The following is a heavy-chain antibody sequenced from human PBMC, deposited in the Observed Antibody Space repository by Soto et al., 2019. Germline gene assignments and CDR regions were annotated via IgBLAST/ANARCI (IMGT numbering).Heavy chain of an antibody. V-gene: IGHV4-59*08. CDR3: ARVFFSGSYPDYFDS. CDR1: SGSISLYY. D-gene: IGHD3-10*01. J-gene: IGHJ4*02. Sequence: SETLSLTCTVSSGSISLYYWTWIRQPPGKGLEWIGYIYYSGSTNYNPSLKSRVTMSIDTSKNQFSLKLTSVTAADTAVYYCARVFFSGSYPDYFDSWGQGTLVTVSS. CDR2: IYYSGST.